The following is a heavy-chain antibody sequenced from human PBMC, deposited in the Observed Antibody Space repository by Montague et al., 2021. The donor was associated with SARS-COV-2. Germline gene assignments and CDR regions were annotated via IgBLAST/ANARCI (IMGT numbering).Heavy chain of an antibody. CDR3: ARGWFSPMLVVVIRGPFDY. J-gene: IGHJ4*02. V-gene: IGHV4-39*07. CDR2: IYYSGST. CDR1: GSSISSSSYY. Sequence: SETLSLTCTVSGSSISSSSYYWGWIRQPPGKGLEWIGTIYYSGSTXYNPSLKSRVTISVDTSKNQFSLKLSSVTAADTAVYYCARGWFSPMLVVVIRGPFDYWGQGALVTVSS. D-gene: IGHD3-22*01.